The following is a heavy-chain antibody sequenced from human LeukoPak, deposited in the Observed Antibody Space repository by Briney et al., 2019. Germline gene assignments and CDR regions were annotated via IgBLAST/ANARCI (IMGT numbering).Heavy chain of an antibody. CDR1: GFTFSSYG. D-gene: IGHD2-2*01. CDR2: IRYDGSNE. CDR3: ANGDCSSTSCYGGVVGY. V-gene: IGHV3-30*02. J-gene: IGHJ4*02. Sequence: GGSLRLSCAASGFTFSSYGMHWVRQAPGKGLEWVAFIRYDGSNEYYADSVKGRFTISRDNSKNTLYLQMNSLRAEDTAVYYCANGDCSSTSCYGGVVGYWGQGTLVTVSS.